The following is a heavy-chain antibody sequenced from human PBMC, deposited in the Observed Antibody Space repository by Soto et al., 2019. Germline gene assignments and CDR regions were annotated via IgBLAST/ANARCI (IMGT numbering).Heavy chain of an antibody. J-gene: IGHJ6*02. CDR2: IIPILGIA. CDR1: GGTFSSYT. D-gene: IGHD3-10*01. CDR3: ARFRGSYGMDV. V-gene: IGHV1-69*02. Sequence: QVQLVQSGAEVKKPGSSVKVSCKGSGGTFSSYTISWVRQAPGQGLEWMGRIIPILGIANHAQKFQGRVTITAEKSTSTAYMELSSLSSEATAVYYCARFRGSYGMDVWGQGTTVTVSS.